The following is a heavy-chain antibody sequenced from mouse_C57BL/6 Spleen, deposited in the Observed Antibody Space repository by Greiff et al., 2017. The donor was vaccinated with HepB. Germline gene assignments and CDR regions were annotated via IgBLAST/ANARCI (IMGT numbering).Heavy chain of an antibody. CDR3: ARWKYYGSSSGFAY. CDR2: IDPEDGDT. CDR1: GFNIKDYY. Sequence: EVQLQQSGAELVKPGASVKLSCTASGFNIKDYYMHWVKQRTEQGLEWIGRIDPEDGDTKYTPKFQGKATLTADTSSNTAYLQLSSLTSEDTAVYYCARWKYYGSSSGFAYWGQGTLVTVSA. J-gene: IGHJ3*01. V-gene: IGHV14-2*01. D-gene: IGHD1-1*01.